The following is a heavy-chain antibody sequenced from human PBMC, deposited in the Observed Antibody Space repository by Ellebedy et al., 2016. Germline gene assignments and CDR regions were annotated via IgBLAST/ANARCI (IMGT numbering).Heavy chain of an antibody. CDR1: NGSINSYH. D-gene: IGHD3-16*01. V-gene: IGHV4-59*01. CDR2: ISHRGST. J-gene: IGHJ4*02. CDR3: VRGGGKYYTDY. Sequence: SETLSLXXTVSNGSINSYHWSWIRQSPGRGLEWMGYISHRGSTNYNPSLKSRVTISVDTSKNQFFLRLTSLTAADTAMYYCVRGGGKYYTDYWGQGTQVTVSS.